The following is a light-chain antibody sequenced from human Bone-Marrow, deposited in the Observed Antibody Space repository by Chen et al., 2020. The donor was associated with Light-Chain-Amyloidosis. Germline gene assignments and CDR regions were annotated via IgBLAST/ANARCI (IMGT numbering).Light chain of an antibody. CDR1: SGSLAGNY. Sequence: FMLTQPRAVSESPGKTVTISCTRSSGSLAGNYVQWFQQRPGRSPTPVIFEDNLRPPGVPDRFSGSIDTFSNSASLSISGLKPEDEADYYCQSYDTSVRVFGGGTRLTVL. V-gene: IGLV6-57*01. CDR3: QSYDTSVRV. J-gene: IGLJ3*02. CDR2: EDN.